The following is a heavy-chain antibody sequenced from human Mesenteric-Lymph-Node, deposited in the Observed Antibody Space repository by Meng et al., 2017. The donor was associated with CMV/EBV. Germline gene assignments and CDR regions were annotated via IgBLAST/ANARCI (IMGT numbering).Heavy chain of an antibody. J-gene: IGHJ4*02. Sequence: GSLRLSCIVSGDSISSSSDSWGWIRQPPGKGLECIGIIYYSGSTYYNPSLKSRVTISVDTSKNQFSLKLGSVTAADTAVYYCARAIKTTSYYYGSGSLGYFDYWGQGTLVTVSS. V-gene: IGHV4-39*01. CDR1: GDSISSSSDS. D-gene: IGHD3-10*01. CDR2: IYYSGST. CDR3: ARAIKTTSYYYGSGSLGYFDY.